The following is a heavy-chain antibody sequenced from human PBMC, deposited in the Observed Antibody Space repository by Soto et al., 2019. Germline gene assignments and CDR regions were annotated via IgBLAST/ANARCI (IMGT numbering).Heavy chain of an antibody. CDR1: GFTFSSYE. Sequence: ESGGGLVQPGGSLRLSCAASGFTFSSYEMNWVRQAPGKGLEWVSYISSSGITIYYADSVKGRFTISRDNAKNSLYLQMISLRAEDTAFYYCGRGQYSSGGGYFDYWGQETLVTVSS. J-gene: IGHJ4*02. D-gene: IGHD6-19*01. CDR3: GRGQYSSGGGYFDY. V-gene: IGHV3-48*03. CDR2: ISSSGITI.